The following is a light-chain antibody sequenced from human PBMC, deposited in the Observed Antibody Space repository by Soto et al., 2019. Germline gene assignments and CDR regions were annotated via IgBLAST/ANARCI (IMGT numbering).Light chain of an antibody. Sequence: QSVLTQPPSISGAPGQRVTISCTGSSSNIGAGSDVHWYHQLPGTAPKLLIYGNNQRPSGVPDRLSGSKSDTSASLAISGLLSEDESDYYCATWDDSLNGWVFGGGTKLTVL. V-gene: IGLV1-40*01. CDR3: ATWDDSLNGWV. CDR2: GNN. CDR1: SSNIGAGSD. J-gene: IGLJ3*02.